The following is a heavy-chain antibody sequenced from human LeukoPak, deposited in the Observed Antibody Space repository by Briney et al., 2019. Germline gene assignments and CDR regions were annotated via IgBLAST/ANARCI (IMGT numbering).Heavy chain of an antibody. J-gene: IGHJ4*02. D-gene: IGHD3-10*01. Sequence: PGGSLRLSCAASGFTFSSYAMTWVRQAPGKGLEWVSAINGPGGSTFYAGSVKGRFTISRANSKNTLYLQMNSLRADDTAVYYCAKGFSGTTNFDYWGQGTLVTVSS. CDR1: GFTFSSYA. V-gene: IGHV3-23*01. CDR3: AKGFSGTTNFDY. CDR2: INGPGGST.